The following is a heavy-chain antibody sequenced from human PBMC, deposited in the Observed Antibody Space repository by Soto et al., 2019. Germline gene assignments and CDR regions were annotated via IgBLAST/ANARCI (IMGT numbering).Heavy chain of an antibody. CDR3: ARGPGVLMVYAMIGLYNWFDP. D-gene: IGHD2-8*01. Sequence: KPSETLSLTCAVYGGSFSGYYWSWIRQPPGKGPEWIGEINHSGSTNYNPSLKSRVTISVDTSKNQFSLKLSSVTAADTAVYYCARGPGVLMVYAMIGLYNWFDPWGQGTLVTVSS. CDR1: GGSFSGYY. J-gene: IGHJ5*02. CDR2: INHSGST. V-gene: IGHV4-34*01.